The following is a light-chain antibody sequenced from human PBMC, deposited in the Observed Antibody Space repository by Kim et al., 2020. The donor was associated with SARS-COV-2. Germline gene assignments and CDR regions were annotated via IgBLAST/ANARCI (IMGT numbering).Light chain of an antibody. CDR1: QGFKRW. V-gene: IGKV1D-16*02. CDR3: QQYNTYPVT. CDR2: GTS. J-gene: IGKJ4*01. Sequence: SSVGDNVPLTWWARQGFKRWLPLYQQKPEKAPKPLIYGTSSLHSGVPSRFSGSGSGTDFILTIRSLQPEDFATYYCQQYNTYPVTFGGGTKVDIK.